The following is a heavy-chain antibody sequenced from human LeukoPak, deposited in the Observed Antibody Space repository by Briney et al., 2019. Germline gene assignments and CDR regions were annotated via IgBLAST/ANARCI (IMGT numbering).Heavy chain of an antibody. CDR2: IGSSGSTI. CDR1: GFTFSSYE. CDR3: ARCLRAYSLDY. D-gene: IGHD2-21*01. Sequence: GGSLRLSCAASGFTFSSYEMNWVRQAPGKGLEWVSYIGSSGSTIYYADSVKGRFTISRDNAKNSLYLQMNSLRAEDTAVYYCARCLRAYSLDYWGQGTLVTVSS. J-gene: IGHJ4*02. V-gene: IGHV3-48*03.